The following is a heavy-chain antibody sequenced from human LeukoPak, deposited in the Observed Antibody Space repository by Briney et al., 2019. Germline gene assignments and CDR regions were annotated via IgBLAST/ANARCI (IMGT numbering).Heavy chain of an antibody. V-gene: IGHV3-21*01. CDR2: IGTSTSYI. D-gene: IGHD3-3*01. CDR3: ARDRNSDFWSGYYTNYFDS. J-gene: IGHJ4*02. Sequence: GGSLRLSCAASGFTFSTYIMNWVRQTPGKGLEWVSSIGTSTSYIYYADSVKGRFTISRDTAKNSLYLEMNSLRAEDTAVYYCARDRNSDFWSGYYTNYFDSWGQGTLVTVSS. CDR1: GFTFSTYI.